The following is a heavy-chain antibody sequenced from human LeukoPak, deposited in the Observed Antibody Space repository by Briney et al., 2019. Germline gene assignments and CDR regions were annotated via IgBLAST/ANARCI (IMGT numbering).Heavy chain of an antibody. D-gene: IGHD3-9*01. V-gene: IGHV3-23*01. CDR2: ISGSGGST. Sequence: PGGSLRLSCAASGFTFSSYAMSWVRQAPGKGLEWVSAISGSGGSTYYADSVKGRLTISRDNSKNTLYLQMNSLRAEDTAVYYCAKDRDHFDWLLGWFDPWGQGTLVTVSS. CDR1: GFTFSSYA. CDR3: AKDRDHFDWLLGWFDP. J-gene: IGHJ5*02.